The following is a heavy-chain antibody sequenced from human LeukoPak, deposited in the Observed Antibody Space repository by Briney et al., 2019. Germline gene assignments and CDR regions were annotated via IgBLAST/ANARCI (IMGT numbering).Heavy chain of an antibody. CDR2: ISYDGSNK. V-gene: IGHV3-30*04. D-gene: IGHD3-22*01. CDR3: ARGPMIVVDAEHTFDF. Sequence: PGGSLRLSCAASGFTFSNYAMHWVRQAPGRGLEWMAFISYDGSNKYYVDSVKGRFTISRDNSKNTLYLQMNSLRAEDTAVYYCARGPMIVVDAEHTFDFWGQGTLVTVSS. J-gene: IGHJ4*02. CDR1: GFTFSNYA.